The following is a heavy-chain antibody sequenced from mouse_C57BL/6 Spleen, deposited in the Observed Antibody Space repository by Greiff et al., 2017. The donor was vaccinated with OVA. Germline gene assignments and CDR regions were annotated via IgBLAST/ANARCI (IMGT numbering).Heavy chain of an antibody. CDR1: GYTFTSYW. V-gene: IGHV1-7*01. D-gene: IGHD3-1*01. J-gene: IGHJ4*01. CDR3: AREGNGLMGY. Sequence: VQLQQSGAELVKPGASVKLSCKASGYTFTSYWMHWVKQRPGQGLEWIGYINPSSGYTKYNQKFKDKATLTEDKSSSTAYMQLSSLTYEDSAVYYCAREGNGLMGYWGQGTSVTVSS. CDR2: INPSSGYT.